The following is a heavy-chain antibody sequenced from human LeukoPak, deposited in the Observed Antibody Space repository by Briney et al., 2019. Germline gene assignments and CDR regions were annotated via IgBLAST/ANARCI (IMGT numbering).Heavy chain of an antibody. CDR1: GFTFSSYG. CDR2: IRNKARSYTT. J-gene: IGHJ3*02. CDR3: SRGYGTGTPDACDI. Sequence: GGSLRLSCAASGFTFSSYGMTWVRQAPGKGLEWVGRIRNKARSYTTEYAASVKGRFTISRDDSKNSLWLQMNSLKTEDTAVYYCSRGYGTGTPDACDIWGQGTKVTVSS. V-gene: IGHV3-72*01. D-gene: IGHD1-1*01.